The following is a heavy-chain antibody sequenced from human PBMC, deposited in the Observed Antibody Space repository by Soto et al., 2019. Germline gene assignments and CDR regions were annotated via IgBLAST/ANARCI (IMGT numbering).Heavy chain of an antibody. J-gene: IGHJ4*02. CDR3: AKSSRRLAAAGTFDY. Sequence: LRLSCAASGFTFSSYAMSWVRQAPGKGLEWVSAISGSGDSTYYADSVKGRFTISRDNSKNTLYLQMNSLRAEDTAVYYCAKSSRRLAAAGTFDYWGQGTLVTVSS. V-gene: IGHV3-23*01. CDR1: GFTFSSYA. D-gene: IGHD6-13*01. CDR2: ISGSGDST.